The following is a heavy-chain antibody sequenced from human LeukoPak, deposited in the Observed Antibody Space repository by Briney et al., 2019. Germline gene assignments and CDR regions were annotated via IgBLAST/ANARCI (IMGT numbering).Heavy chain of an antibody. CDR3: ARMPIRVGNFQH. CDR1: GGSFSGYY. V-gene: IGHV4-34*01. D-gene: IGHD2-2*01. CDR2: INHSGST. J-gene: IGHJ1*01. Sequence: SETLSLTCAVYGGSFSGYYWSWIRQPPGKGLEWIGEINHSGSTNYNPSLKSRVTISVDTSKNQFSLKLSSVTAADTAVYYCARMPIRVGNFQHWGRGTLVTVSS.